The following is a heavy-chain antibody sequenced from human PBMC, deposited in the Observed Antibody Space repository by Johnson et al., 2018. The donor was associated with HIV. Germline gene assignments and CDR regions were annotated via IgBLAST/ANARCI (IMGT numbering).Heavy chain of an antibody. CDR2: ISYDGTNK. CDR3: ARGGVYYDSNRYPAAFDI. CDR1: GFTFSTFSRNA. Sequence: MQLVESGGGVVQPGRSLRLSCVVSGFTFSTFSRNAMHWVRQAPGKGLEWVAVISYDGTNKYYADPVKGRFTVSRDNSKNTLYLQMNSLRAEDTAVYYCARGGVYYDSNRYPAAFDIWAKGQWSPSLQ. V-gene: IGHV3-30-3*01. J-gene: IGHJ3*02. D-gene: IGHD3-22*01.